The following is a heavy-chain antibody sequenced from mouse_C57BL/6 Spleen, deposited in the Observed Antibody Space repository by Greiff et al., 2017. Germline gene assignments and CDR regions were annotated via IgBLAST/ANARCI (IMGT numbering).Heavy chain of an antibody. CDR2: IYPRSGNT. D-gene: IGHD1-1*01. V-gene: IGHV1-81*01. Sequence: QVQLQQSGAELARPGASVKLSCKASGYTFTSYGISWVKQRTGQGLEWIGEIYPRSGNTYYNEKFKGKATLTADKSSSTAYMELRSLTSEDAAVYFCARREANAGFDYWGQGTTLTVSS. CDR3: ARREANAGFDY. J-gene: IGHJ2*01. CDR1: GYTFTSYG.